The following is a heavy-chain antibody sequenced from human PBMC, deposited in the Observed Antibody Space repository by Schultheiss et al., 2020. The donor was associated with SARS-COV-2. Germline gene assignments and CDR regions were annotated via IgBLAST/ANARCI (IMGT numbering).Heavy chain of an antibody. CDR1: GGTFSSYA. CDR3: ARDTHFSGSYDYGMDV. D-gene: IGHD1-26*01. CDR2: ISAYNGNT. V-gene: IGHV1-18*01. J-gene: IGHJ6*02. Sequence: ASVKVSCKASGGTFSSYAISWVRQAPGQGLEWMGWISAYNGNTNYAQKLQGRVTMTTDTSTSTAYMELRSLRSDDTAVYYCARDTHFSGSYDYGMDVWGQGTTVTVSS.